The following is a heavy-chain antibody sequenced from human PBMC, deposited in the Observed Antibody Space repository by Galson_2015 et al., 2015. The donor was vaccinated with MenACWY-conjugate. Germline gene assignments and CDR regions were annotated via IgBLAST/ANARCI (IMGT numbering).Heavy chain of an antibody. Sequence: SLRLSCAASGFTFSGYAMSWVRQAPGKGLGWVSVIGPAGVSTNYADSVKGRFTISRDNSKNTLYLQMNSLRAEDTAVYYCAKGSVTGHRRGVEVWGQGTTVTVSS. D-gene: IGHD3-9*01. CDR1: GFTFSGYA. V-gene: IGHV3-23*01. CDR3: AKGSVTGHRRGVEV. J-gene: IGHJ6*02. CDR2: IGPAGVST.